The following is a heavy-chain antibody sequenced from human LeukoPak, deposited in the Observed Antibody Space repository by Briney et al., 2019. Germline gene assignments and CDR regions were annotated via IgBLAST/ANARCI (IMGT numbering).Heavy chain of an antibody. V-gene: IGHV3-48*03. J-gene: IGHJ5*02. CDR2: ISSSGRTI. D-gene: IGHD5-12*01. Sequence: GGSLRLSCASSGFTFSNYEVNWVRQAPGKGVEWISYISSSGRTIYYANSVKGRFTISSDNGKNSVFLQMNRLTTEDTAIYYCAGGSRGWFDPWGLGTLVTVSS. CDR1: GFTFSNYE. CDR3: AGGSRGWFDP.